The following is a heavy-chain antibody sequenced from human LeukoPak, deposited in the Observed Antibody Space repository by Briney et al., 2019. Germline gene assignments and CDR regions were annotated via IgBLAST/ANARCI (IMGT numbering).Heavy chain of an antibody. CDR1: GGSISSGGYS. CDR2: IYHSGST. CDR3: ASNGYDYVWGSYRSL. Sequence: SETLSLTCAVSGGSISSGGYSWSWIRQPPGKGLEWIGYIYHSGSTYYNPSLKSRVTISVDRSKNQFSLKLSSVTAADTAVYYCASNGYDYVWGSYRSLWGQETLVTVSS. V-gene: IGHV4-30-2*01. D-gene: IGHD3-16*02. J-gene: IGHJ4*02.